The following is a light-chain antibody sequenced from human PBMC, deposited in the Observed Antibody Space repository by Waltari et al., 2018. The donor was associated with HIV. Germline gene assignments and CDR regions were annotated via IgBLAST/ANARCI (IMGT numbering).Light chain of an antibody. CDR2: DNK. CDR3: GTWDSSLSAGV. Sequence: QSVLTQPPSVSAAPGQKVTISCSGSSPNIENNYVSWYQQLPGTAPKLLIYDNKKRPSGIPDRFSGSKSGTSATLGITGLQTGDEADYYCGTWDSSLSAGVFGGGTKLTVL. CDR1: SPNIENNY. J-gene: IGLJ3*02. V-gene: IGLV1-51*01.